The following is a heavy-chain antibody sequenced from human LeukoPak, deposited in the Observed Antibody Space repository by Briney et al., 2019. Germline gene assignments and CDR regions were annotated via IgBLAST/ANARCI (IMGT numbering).Heavy chain of an antibody. CDR1: GYTLTGYY. V-gene: IGHV1-2*02. J-gene: IGHJ3*02. CDR2: INPNSAVT. D-gene: IGHD3-16*01. Sequence: GASVKVSCKASGYTLTGYYLHWVRQAPGQGSEWMGWINPNSAVTDYAQKFRDRVTMTRDTSISTVYMELNRLRSDDTAVYYCARAWAWAYDIWGQGTMVTVSS. CDR3: ARAWAWAYDI.